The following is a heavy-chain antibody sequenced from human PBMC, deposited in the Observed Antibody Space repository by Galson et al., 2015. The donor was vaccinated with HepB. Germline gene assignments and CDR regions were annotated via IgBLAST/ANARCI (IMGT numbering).Heavy chain of an antibody. D-gene: IGHD4-17*01. Sequence: SVKVSCKASGGTFSSYAISWVRQAPGQGLEWMGRIIPILGIANYAQKFQGRVTITADKSTITAYMELSSLRSEDTAVYYWARGEDFYGDTLGYFDYWGQGTLVTVSS. CDR1: GGTFSSYA. CDR3: ARGEDFYGDTLGYFDY. V-gene: IGHV1-69*04. J-gene: IGHJ4*02. CDR2: IIPILGIA.